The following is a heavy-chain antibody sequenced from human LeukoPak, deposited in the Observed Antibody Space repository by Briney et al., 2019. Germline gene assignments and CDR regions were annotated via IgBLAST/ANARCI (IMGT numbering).Heavy chain of an antibody. Sequence: PGGSLRLSCAASGFTFSNYWMTWIRQAPGKGLEWVSSISRSSSSIDYADSVKGRFTISRDNAMNSMFLQMNSLRVEDTAVYYCVRERFHGSGAPKFDFWGRGTLLTVSS. J-gene: IGHJ4*02. CDR3: VRERFHGSGAPKFDF. CDR2: ISRSSSSI. D-gene: IGHD3-10*01. CDR1: GFTFSNYW. V-gene: IGHV3-21*01.